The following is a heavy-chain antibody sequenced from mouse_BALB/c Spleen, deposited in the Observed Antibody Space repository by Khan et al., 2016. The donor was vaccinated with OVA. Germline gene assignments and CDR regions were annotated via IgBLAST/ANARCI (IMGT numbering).Heavy chain of an antibody. CDR1: GDSITSGY. D-gene: IGHD2-12*01. Sequence: EVKLLESGPSLVKPSQTLSLTCSVTGDSITSGYWNWIRKFPGNKLKYMGYIIYTGYTYYNPSLKSRISITRHTSKNQYYLQLSSVTDEDTATYYCARSTYRYAFVYWGQGTLVTVSA. CDR3: ARSTYRYAFVY. CDR2: IIYTGYT. J-gene: IGHJ3*01. V-gene: IGHV3-8*02.